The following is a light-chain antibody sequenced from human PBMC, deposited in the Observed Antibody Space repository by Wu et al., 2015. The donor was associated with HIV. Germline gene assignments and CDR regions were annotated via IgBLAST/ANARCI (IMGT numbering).Light chain of an antibody. Sequence: EIVLTQSPGTLSLSPGERATLSCRASQSVSSSYLAWYQQKPGQAPRLLIYDASNRATGIPARFSGSGSGTDFTLTISSLEPEDFAVYYCQQRNNWPLTFGGGTKV. CDR2: DAS. V-gene: IGKV3D-20*02. J-gene: IGKJ4*01. CDR1: QSVSSSY. CDR3: QQRNNWPLT.